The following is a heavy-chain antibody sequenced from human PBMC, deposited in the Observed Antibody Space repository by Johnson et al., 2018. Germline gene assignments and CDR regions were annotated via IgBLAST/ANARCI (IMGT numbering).Heavy chain of an antibody. CDR1: GFTFSNYV. J-gene: IGHJ4*02. D-gene: IGHD3-10*01. CDR2: ISGSGGST. V-gene: IGHV3-23*04. CDR3: AIVDYYGSGSHTYYFDY. Sequence: VQLVESGGGLVQPGGSLRLSCAASGFTFSNYVMSWVRQVPGKGLGWVSGISGSGGSTYYADSVKGRFTIFRDNSKNTLYLQMNSLRAEDTAIYYCAIVDYYGSGSHTYYFDYWGQGTLVTVAS.